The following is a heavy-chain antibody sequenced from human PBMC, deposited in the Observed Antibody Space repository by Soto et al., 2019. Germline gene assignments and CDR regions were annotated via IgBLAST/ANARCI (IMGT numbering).Heavy chain of an antibody. Sequence: GASVKVSCKASGYTFTSYYMHWMRQAPGQGLERMGIINPSGGSTSYAQKFQGRVTMTRDTSTSTEYMELSSLRSEDTAVYYCARSIYVGGDCYSDYWGQGTLVTVSS. D-gene: IGHD2-21*02. J-gene: IGHJ4*02. CDR3: ARSIYVGGDCYSDY. CDR2: INPSGGST. CDR1: GYTFTSYY. V-gene: IGHV1-46*01.